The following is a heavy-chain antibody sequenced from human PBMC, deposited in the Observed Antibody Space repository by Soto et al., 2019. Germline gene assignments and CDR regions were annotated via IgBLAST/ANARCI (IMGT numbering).Heavy chain of an antibody. Sequence: GGSLRLSCTASGLPHSSFAMMWVRQAPGKGLECVSGIYGSGRGIEYADSVKGRFTISRDNSKNTVYLQMTDLRADDTAVYYCAKDAVYNDGLWLMDHWGQGTQVTVS. CDR3: AKDAVYNDGLWLMDH. CDR2: IYGSGRGI. V-gene: IGHV3-23*05. J-gene: IGHJ4*02. CDR1: GLPHSSFA. D-gene: IGHD2-21*01.